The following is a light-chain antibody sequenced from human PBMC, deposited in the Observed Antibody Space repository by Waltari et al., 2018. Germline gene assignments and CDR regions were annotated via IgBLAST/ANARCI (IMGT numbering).Light chain of an antibody. V-gene: IGLV2-18*02. J-gene: IGLJ2*01. CDR2: EVT. CDR3: AAWTETSKIV. Sequence: HSALTQPPSVSGSPGQSVTISCTGTSSDITPYKRVSRYQPPPGPAPELIIFEVTNRPSGVPDRFSGSQSGYTASLSISGLQAEDGAHDYCAAWTETSKIVVGGGTRVTVL. CDR1: SSDITPYKR.